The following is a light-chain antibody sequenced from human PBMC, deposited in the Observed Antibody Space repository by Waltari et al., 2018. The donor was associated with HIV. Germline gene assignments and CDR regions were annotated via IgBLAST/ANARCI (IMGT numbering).Light chain of an antibody. CDR3: QQSDSFPYT. CDR2: GAS. Sequence: DIQMTQSPSPLSASVGDTVVISCRASQSITYLLNWYQLKPGKAPALLISGASSLQSGVPSRFVGSGSVTDFTLTIKNLQPGDFATYFCQQSDSFPYTFGPGTKLDI. J-gene: IGKJ2*01. CDR1: QSITYL. V-gene: IGKV1-39*01.